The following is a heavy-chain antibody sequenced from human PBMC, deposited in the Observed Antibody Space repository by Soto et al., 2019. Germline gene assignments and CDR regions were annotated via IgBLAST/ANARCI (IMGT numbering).Heavy chain of an antibody. Sequence: SETLSLTCAVYGGSFSGYYWSWIRQPPGKGLEWIGEINHSGSTNYNPSLKSRVTISVDTFKNQFSLKLISVTAADTAVYYCARSHTYYDFWSGYGGPYYYYGMDVWGQGTTVTVSS. J-gene: IGHJ6*02. V-gene: IGHV4-34*01. CDR1: GGSFSGYY. D-gene: IGHD3-3*01. CDR2: INHSGST. CDR3: ARSHTYYDFWSGYGGPYYYYGMDV.